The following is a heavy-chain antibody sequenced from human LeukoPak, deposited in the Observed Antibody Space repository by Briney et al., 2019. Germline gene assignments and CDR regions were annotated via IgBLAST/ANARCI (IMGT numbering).Heavy chain of an antibody. CDR1: GYTFTSYA. CDR2: IIPIFGTA. J-gene: IGHJ6*03. Sequence: SVKVSCKASGYTFTSYAMHWVRQAPGQRLEWMGGIIPIFGTANYAQKFQGRVTITADESTGTAYMELSSLRSEDTAVYYCARVPGGPYYYYYMDVWGKGTTVTVSS. CDR3: ARVPGGPYYYYYMDV. D-gene: IGHD2-15*01. V-gene: IGHV1-69*13.